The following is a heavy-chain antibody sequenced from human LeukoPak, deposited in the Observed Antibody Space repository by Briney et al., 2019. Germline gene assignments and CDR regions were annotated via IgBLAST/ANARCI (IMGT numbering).Heavy chain of an antibody. CDR3: ARGARKGDDYGGFFDY. V-gene: IGHV3-30*03. CDR2: ISYDGSNK. D-gene: IGHD4-23*01. CDR1: GFTFSSYG. J-gene: IGHJ4*02. Sequence: GRSLRLSCAASGFTFSSYGMHWVRQAPGKGLEWVAVISYDGSNKYSADSVKGRFTISRDNSKNTLYMQMNSLRAEDTAVYYCARGARKGDDYGGFFDYWGQGTLVTVSS.